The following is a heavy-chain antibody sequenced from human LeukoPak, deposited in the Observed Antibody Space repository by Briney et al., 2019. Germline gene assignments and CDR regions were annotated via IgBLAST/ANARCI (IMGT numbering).Heavy chain of an antibody. V-gene: IGHV1-69*05. CDR3: ARALLNDFYYYYMDV. Sequence: ASVKVSCKASGGTFSSYAISWVRQAPGQGLERMGGINPIFGTANYAQKFQGRVTITTDESTSTAYMELSSLRSEDTAVYYCARALLNDFYYYYMDVWGKGTTVTVSS. J-gene: IGHJ6*03. D-gene: IGHD3-3*01. CDR2: INPIFGTA. CDR1: GGTFSSYA.